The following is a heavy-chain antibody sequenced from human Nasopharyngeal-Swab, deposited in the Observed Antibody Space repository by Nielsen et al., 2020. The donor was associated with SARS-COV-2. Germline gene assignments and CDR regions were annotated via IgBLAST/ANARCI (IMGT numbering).Heavy chain of an antibody. CDR1: GFTFSSYA. CDR3: AKVGREQNSRRNPYFDS. V-gene: IGHV3-23*01. Sequence: GGSLRLSCAASGFTFSSYAMSWVRQAPGKGLEWVSAISGSGGSTYYADSVKGRFTISRDNSKNTLYLQMNSLRAEDTAVYYCAKVGREQNSRRNPYFDSWGQGTLVTVSS. J-gene: IGHJ4*02. D-gene: IGHD1-26*01. CDR2: ISGSGGST.